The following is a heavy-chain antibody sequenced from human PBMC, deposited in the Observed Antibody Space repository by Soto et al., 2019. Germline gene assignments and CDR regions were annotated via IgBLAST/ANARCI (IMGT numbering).Heavy chain of an antibody. D-gene: IGHD3-22*01. J-gene: IGHJ3*02. CDR2: INAGNGNT. CDR1: GYTFTSYA. V-gene: IGHV1-3*01. Sequence: GDSVKVSCKASGYTFTSYAMHWVRQAPGQRLEWMGWINAGNGNTKYSQKFQGRVTITRDTSASTAYMELSSLRSEDTAVYYCARGSPYDSSGFNIWGQGTMVTVSS. CDR3: ARGSPYDSSGFNI.